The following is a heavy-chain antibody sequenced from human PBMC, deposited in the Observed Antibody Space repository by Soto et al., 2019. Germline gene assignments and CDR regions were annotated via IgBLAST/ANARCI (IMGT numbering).Heavy chain of an antibody. J-gene: IGHJ6*02. CDR3: ARSLWELKYYYYGMDV. V-gene: IGHV5-51*01. D-gene: IGHD1-26*01. Sequence: EVQLVQSGAEVKKPGESLKISCKGSGYSFTSYWIGLVRQMPGKGLEWMGIIYPGDSDTRYSPSFQGQVTISADKSISTAYLQWSSLKASDTAMYYCARSLWELKYYYYGMDVWGQGTTVTVSS. CDR1: GYSFTSYW. CDR2: IYPGDSDT.